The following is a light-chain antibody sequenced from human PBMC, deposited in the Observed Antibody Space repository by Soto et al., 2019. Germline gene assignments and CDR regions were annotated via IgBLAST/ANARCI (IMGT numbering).Light chain of an antibody. Sequence: QSVLTQPPSASGTPGQRVTISCSGSSSNIGDNPINWYQQLPGTAPKLLIYNNDQRPSGVPDRFSASKSGTSASLAISGLQSEDEADYYCEAWDDSLYGAVLGGGTKLTVL. CDR1: SSNIGDNP. CDR3: EAWDDSLYGAV. J-gene: IGLJ2*01. V-gene: IGLV1-44*01. CDR2: NND.